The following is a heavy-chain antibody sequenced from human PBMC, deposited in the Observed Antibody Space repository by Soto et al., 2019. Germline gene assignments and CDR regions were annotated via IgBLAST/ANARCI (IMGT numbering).Heavy chain of an antibody. CDR3: AKDLKAPSY. CDR2: ISGGNT. V-gene: IGHV3-23*01. J-gene: IGHJ4*02. Sequence: SGGSLRLSCAASGFTFSTSAMSWVRQAPGKGLEWVSAISGGNTYYADSVKGRFTISTDNSKNTLHLQMNSLRAEDTAIYYCAKDLKAPSYWGQGTLVTSPQ. CDR1: GFTFSTSA.